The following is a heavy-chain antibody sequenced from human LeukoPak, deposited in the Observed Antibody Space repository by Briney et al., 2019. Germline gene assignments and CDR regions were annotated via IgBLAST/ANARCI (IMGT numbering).Heavy chain of an antibody. J-gene: IGHJ5*02. CDR2: IYSGGST. Sequence: GGSLRLSCAASGFIVNYNYMSWVRQAPGKGLEWVSVIYSGGSTYYADSVKGRFTNSRDNSKNMVYLQMKSLRVEDTAVYYCARVKVGITYWFDPWGQGTLVTVSS. V-gene: IGHV3-66*01. D-gene: IGHD1-26*01. CDR3: ARVKVGITYWFDP. CDR1: GFIVNYNY.